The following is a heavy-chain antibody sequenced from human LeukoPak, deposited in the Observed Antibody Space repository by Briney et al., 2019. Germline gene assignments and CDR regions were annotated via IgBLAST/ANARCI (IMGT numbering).Heavy chain of an antibody. V-gene: IGHV4-59*01. CDR3: ARGPYSSGWFSGWFDP. Sequence: SETLSLTCTVSGGSISSYYRSWIRQPPGKGLEGIAYIYYSGSTNYYPSLKSRVTISVDTSKNQSSLKLSSVTAADTAVYYCARGPYSSGWFSGWFDPWGQGTLVTVSS. CDR1: GGSISSYY. CDR2: IYYSGST. D-gene: IGHD6-19*01. J-gene: IGHJ5*02.